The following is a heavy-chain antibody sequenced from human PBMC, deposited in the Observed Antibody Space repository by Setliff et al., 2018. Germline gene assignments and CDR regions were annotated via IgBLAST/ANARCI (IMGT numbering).Heavy chain of an antibody. CDR2: IHAGSSNT. CDR1: GYSFSSNA. CDR3: ARMSTSGPHYDY. Sequence: ASVKVSCKASGYSFSSNAFHWVRQAPGQTLEWMGWIHAGSSNTLYSQRFQDRITISRDTSATTVHMELSSLRSDNTAVYYCARMSTSGPHYDYWGQGTLVTSPQ. J-gene: IGHJ4*02. D-gene: IGHD2-8*02. V-gene: IGHV1-3*01.